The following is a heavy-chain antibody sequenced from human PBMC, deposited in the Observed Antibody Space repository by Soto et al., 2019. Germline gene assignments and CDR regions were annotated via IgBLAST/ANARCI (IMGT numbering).Heavy chain of an antibody. CDR1: GYTXIGYY. D-gene: IGHD6-19*01. J-gene: IGHJ6*02. CDR2: INPNSGGT. CDR3: ARDSVRTYSSGWLYYYYGMDV. V-gene: IGHV1-2*04. Sequence: SXKVSCKASGYTXIGYYMHLVRQAPGQGLEWMGWINPNSGGTNYAQKFQGWVTMTRDTSISKAYIDLSRLRSDDTAVYYCARDSVRTYSSGWLYYYYGMDVWGQGNTVTVS.